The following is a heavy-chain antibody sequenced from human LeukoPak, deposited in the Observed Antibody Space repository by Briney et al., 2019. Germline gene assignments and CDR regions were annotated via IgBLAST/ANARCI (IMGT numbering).Heavy chain of an antibody. V-gene: IGHV4/OR15-8*01. D-gene: IGHD4-17*01. CDR2: VSHTGST. CDR1: GGSIYSPNW. Sequence: PSETLSLTCVVSGGSIYSPNWWTWVRQPPGKGLEWIGEVSHTGSTYYHPSLKSRVTISLDKSKNHFSLRVTSMTAADTAVYYCASRDDSGPYWGQGTLVTVSS. CDR3: ASRDDSGPY. J-gene: IGHJ4*02.